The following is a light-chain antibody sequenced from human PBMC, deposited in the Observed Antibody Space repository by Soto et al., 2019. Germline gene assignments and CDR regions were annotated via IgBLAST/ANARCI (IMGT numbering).Light chain of an antibody. V-gene: IGLV2-11*01. CDR3: CSHAGSYTYV. J-gene: IGLJ1*01. CDR1: SSVVGGYNY. Sequence: QSALTQPRSVSGSPGQSLTISCTGTSSVVGGYNYVSWYQQYPGKVPKLMIYDATKRPSGVPDRFSGSKSGNTASLTISGLQAEDEADYYCCSHAGSYTYVFGTGTKVTVL. CDR2: DAT.